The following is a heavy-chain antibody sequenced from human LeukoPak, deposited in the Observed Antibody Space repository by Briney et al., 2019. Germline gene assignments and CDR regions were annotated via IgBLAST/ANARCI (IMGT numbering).Heavy chain of an antibody. CDR1: GFXFSSYS. J-gene: IGHJ4*02. CDR3: ARDPSSTGYYGLDY. D-gene: IGHD6-13*01. V-gene: IGHV3-48*02. Sequence: GGSLRLSCAASGFXFSSYSINWVRQAPGKGLEWVSYISYSSSSIYYADSVKGRFTISRDNAKSSLYLQMNCLRDEDTAVYYCARDPSSTGYYGLDYWGPGTLVTVSS. CDR2: ISYSSSSI.